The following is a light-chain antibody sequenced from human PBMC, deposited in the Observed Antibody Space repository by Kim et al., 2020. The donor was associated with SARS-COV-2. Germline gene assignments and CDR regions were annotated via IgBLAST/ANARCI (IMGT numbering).Light chain of an antibody. CDR2: SIS. J-gene: IGLJ3*02. Sequence: GPVTPTGXXSTXXITXAYYPXWFXXXPGQAPXPLIXSISNKYSWTPARFXGSLLGGKAALTLSDVQXXDEADYYCLXYYDGSWTFGGGTQLTVL. V-gene: IGLV7-43*01. CDR3: LXYYDGSWT. CDR1: TXXITXAYY.